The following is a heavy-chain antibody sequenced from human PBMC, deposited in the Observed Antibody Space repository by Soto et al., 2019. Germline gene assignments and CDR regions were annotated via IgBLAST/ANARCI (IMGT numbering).Heavy chain of an antibody. CDR1: GFSLSPVGVG. D-gene: IGHD3-16*01. V-gene: IGHV2-5*02. CDR3: AHLTFTYGGVWGIDAFDI. J-gene: IGHJ3*02. CDR2: IYWDNDK. Sequence: QITLKESAPTLVQPTQTLTLRCTFSGFSLSPVGVGVGWIRQPPGKALEWISVIYWDNDKRYNPSLSNRLSIQKDISRNQFVVIISNMDSVDTGTYYCAHLTFTYGGVWGIDAFDIWGQGSLVNV.